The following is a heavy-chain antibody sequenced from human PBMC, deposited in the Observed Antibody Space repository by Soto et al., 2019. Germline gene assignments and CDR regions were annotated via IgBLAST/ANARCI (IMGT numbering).Heavy chain of an antibody. CDR3: ARDTLSLAVAPEKVDY. CDR2: INAGNGNT. D-gene: IGHD6-19*01. V-gene: IGHV1-3*01. J-gene: IGHJ4*02. CDR1: GYTFTSYA. Sequence: QVQLVQSGAEVKKPGASVKVSCKASGYTFTSYAMHWVRQAPGQRLEWMGWINAGNGNTKYSQKFQGRVTITRDTSASTAYMELSSLRSEDTAVYYCARDTLSLAVAPEKVDYWGQGTLVTVSS.